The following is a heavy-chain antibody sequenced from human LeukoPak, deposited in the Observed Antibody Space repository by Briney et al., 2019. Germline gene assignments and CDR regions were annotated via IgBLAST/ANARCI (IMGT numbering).Heavy chain of an antibody. CDR3: ARYGAPFDS. Sequence: SETLSLTCTVSCGPISSGGYYWSWIRQHPGKGLEFIGYIFYSGTTYYNPSLKSRVSISLDTSLNQFSLKVISVTAADTAVYYCARYGAPFDSWGQGTLVTVSS. D-gene: IGHD4-17*01. CDR1: CGPISSGGYY. V-gene: IGHV4-31*03. J-gene: IGHJ4*02. CDR2: IFYSGTT.